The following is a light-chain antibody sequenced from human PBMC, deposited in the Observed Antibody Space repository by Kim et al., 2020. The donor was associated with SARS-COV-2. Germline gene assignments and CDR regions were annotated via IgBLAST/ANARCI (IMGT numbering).Light chain of an antibody. CDR2: YDS. CDR3: QVWDSSGDHPYV. CDR1: DIGSKS. Sequence: SYELTQPPSVSVAPGKTARITCGGNDIGSKSVHWYQQKPGQAPVLVIFYDSDRPSGIPERFSASNSGNTATLTISRVEAGDEADFYCQVWDSSGDHPYVFGTGTQLTVL. J-gene: IGLJ1*01. V-gene: IGLV3-21*04.